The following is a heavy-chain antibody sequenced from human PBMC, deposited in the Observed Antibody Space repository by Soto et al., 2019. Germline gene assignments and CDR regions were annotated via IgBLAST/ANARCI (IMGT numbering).Heavy chain of an antibody. CDR3: ASLSPPGSSWSAVAGTYYFDY. J-gene: IGHJ4*02. CDR2: IYPGDSDT. D-gene: IGHD6-13*01. Sequence: GESLKISCKASGYSFTTYWITWVRQLPGKGLEWMGIIYPGDSDTRYSPSFQGQVTISADKSISTAYLQWSSLKASDTAMYYCASLSPPGSSWSAVAGTYYFDYWGQGTLVTVSS. CDR1: GYSFTTYW. V-gene: IGHV5-51*01.